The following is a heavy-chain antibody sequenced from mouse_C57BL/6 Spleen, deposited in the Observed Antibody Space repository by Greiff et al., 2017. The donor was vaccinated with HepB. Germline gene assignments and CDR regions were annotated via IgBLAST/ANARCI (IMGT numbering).Heavy chain of an antibody. J-gene: IGHJ3*01. CDR3: ARPSSTGTWFAY. Sequence: QVQLQQPGAELVKPGASVKMSCKASGYTFTSYWITWVKQRPGQGLEWIGDIYPGSGSTNYNEKFKSKATLTVDTSSSTAYMQLSSLTSEDSAVYYCARPSSTGTWFAYWGQGTLVTVSA. V-gene: IGHV1-55*01. CDR2: IYPGSGST. D-gene: IGHD4-1*02. CDR1: GYTFTSYW.